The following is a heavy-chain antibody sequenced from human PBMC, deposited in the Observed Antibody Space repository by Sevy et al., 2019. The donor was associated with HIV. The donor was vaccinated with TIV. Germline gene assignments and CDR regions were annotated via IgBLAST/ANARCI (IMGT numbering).Heavy chain of an antibody. Sequence: GGSLRLSCAASGFTFSNYAMNWVRQAPGKGLEWVSAISGSGGTTYDADSVKGRLPISRDKSQKTLYLQMNSLRAEDTAVYYCAKVLARCVAVAGSAWGMDVWGQGTTVTVSS. V-gene: IGHV3-23*01. CDR2: ISGSGGTT. CDR3: AKVLARCVAVAGSAWGMDV. J-gene: IGHJ6*02. CDR1: GFTFSNYA. D-gene: IGHD6-19*01.